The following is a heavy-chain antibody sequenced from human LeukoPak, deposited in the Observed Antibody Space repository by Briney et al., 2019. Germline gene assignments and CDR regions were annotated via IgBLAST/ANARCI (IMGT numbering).Heavy chain of an antibody. V-gene: IGHV3-11*01. CDR1: EFTFTDYY. D-gene: IGHD5-12*01. CDR2: ISISGTTI. CDR3: ARRRGYSGYDHFDY. J-gene: IGHJ4*02. Sequence: GGSLRLSCAASEFTFTDYYMSWIRQAPGKGLEWLSYISISGTTIYYTDSVKGRFTVSRDNAKNSLYLQMNSLGAEDTAVYYCARRRGYSGYDHFDYWGQGTLVTVSS.